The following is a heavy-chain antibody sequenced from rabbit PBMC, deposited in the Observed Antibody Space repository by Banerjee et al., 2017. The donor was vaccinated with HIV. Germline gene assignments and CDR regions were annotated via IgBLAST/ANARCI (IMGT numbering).Heavy chain of an antibody. CDR1: GFDFSSYY. D-gene: IGHD2-1*01. J-gene: IGHJ4*01. CDR3: AREVYDDYGDTYYFNL. Sequence: QLKETGGGLVQPGGSLTLSCKASGFDFSSYYMSWVRQAPGKGLEWIGIIYADKGSTGYASWVNGRFTSSSDNAQNTVDLQMNSLTAVDRATYFCAREVYDDYGDTYYFNLWGQGTLVTVS. V-gene: IGHV1S7*01. CDR2: IYADKGST.